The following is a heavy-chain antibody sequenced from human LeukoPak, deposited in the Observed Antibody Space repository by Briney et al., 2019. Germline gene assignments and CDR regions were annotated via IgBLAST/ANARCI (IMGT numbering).Heavy chain of an antibody. CDR3: AREARNYGMDV. CDR1: GFTFSNAW. Sequence: GGSLRLSCAASGFTFSNAWMNWVRQAPGKGLEWVSSISSSSSYIYYADSVKGRFTISRDNAKNSLYLQMNSLRAEDTAVYYCAREARNYGMDVWGQGTTVTVSS. CDR2: ISSSSSYI. V-gene: IGHV3-21*01. J-gene: IGHJ6*02.